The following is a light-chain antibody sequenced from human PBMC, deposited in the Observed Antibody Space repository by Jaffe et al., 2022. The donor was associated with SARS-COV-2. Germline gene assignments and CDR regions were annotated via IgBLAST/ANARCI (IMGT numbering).Light chain of an antibody. CDR2: AAS. Sequence: DIQMTQSPSSLSASVGDRVTITCRASQSISIYLNWYQQKPGKAPNLLIYAASSLQSGVPSRFSGRGSGTDFTLTISSLQPEDYATYYCQQSYSTPWTFGQGTKVEIK. CDR3: QQSYSTPWT. V-gene: IGKV1-39*01. J-gene: IGKJ1*01. CDR1: QSISIY.